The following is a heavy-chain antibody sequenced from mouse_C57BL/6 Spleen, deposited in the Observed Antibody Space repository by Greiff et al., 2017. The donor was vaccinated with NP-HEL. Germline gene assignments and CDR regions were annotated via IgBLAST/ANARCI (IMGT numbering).Heavy chain of an antibody. V-gene: IGHV1-80*01. D-gene: IGHD2-1*01. CDR1: GYAFSSYW. J-gene: IGHJ4*01. CDR2: IYPGDGDT. CDR3: ARESSYGNYVFYAMDY. Sequence: QVQLQQSGAELVKPGASVKISCKASGYAFSSYWMNWVKQRPGKGLEWIGQIYPGDGDTNYNGKFKGKATLTADKSSSTAYMQLSSLTSEDSAVYFCARESSYGNYVFYAMDYWGQGTSVTVSS.